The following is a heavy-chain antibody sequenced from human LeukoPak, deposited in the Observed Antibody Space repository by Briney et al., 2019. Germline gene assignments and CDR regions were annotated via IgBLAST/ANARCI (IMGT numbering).Heavy chain of an antibody. D-gene: IGHD2-2*03. CDR3: ARDGYCSSTSCYGWFDP. J-gene: IGHJ5*02. CDR1: GYTFTGYY. V-gene: IGHV1-2*02. CDR2: INPNSGGT. Sequence: ASVKVSCKASGYTFTGYYMHWVPQAPGQGLEWMGWINPNSGGTNYAQKFQGRVTMTRDTSISTAYMELSRLRSDDTAVYYCARDGYCSSTSCYGWFDPWGQGTLVTVSS.